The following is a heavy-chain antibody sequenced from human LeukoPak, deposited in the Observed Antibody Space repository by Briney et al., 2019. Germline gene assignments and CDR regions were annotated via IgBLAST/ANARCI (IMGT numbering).Heavy chain of an antibody. CDR1: GDSVPSNSAA. CDR3: ARDPDYYGSGTTGGWFDP. Sequence: SQTLSLTCAISGDSVPSNSAAWNWIRQSPSRGLEWLGRTYYRSKWYNDYAVSVKSRITINPDTSKTQVSLQLNSVTPEDTAVYYCARDPDYYGSGTTGGWFDPWGQGTLVTVSS. V-gene: IGHV6-1*01. CDR2: TYYRSKWYN. J-gene: IGHJ5*02. D-gene: IGHD3-10*01.